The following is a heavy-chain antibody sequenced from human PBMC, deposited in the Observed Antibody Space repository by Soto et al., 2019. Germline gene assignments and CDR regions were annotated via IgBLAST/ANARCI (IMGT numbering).Heavy chain of an antibody. Sequence: EVHLLESGGGLVQPGGSLRLSCAVSGFTFSSYAMTWLRQTPGKGLEWVSSIAVNADTIHYADSVKGRFTISRDNSKSTLFLQINSRRAEDTAVYHCARVGRSDSWDVWVDSWGQGTRVTVSS. CDR3: ARVGRSDSWDVWVDS. CDR1: GFTFSSYA. J-gene: IGHJ5*01. V-gene: IGHV3-23*01. D-gene: IGHD2-21*02. CDR2: IAVNADTI.